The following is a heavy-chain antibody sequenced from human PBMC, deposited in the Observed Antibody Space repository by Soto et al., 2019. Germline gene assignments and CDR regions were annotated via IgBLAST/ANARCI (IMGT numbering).Heavy chain of an antibody. CDR3: ARHGPRYSSGSNWFDP. CDR2: IDPSDSYT. J-gene: IGHJ5*02. V-gene: IGHV5-10-1*01. Sequence: GESLKISCKGSGYSFTSYWISWVRQMPGKGLEWMGRIDPSDSYTNYSPSFQGHVTISADKSISTAYLQWSSLKASDTAMYYCARHGPRYSSGSNWFDPWGQGTLVTVSS. CDR1: GYSFTSYW. D-gene: IGHD6-19*01.